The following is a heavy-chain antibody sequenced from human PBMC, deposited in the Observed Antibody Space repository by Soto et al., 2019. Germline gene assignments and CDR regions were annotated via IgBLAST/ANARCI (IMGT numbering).Heavy chain of an antibody. V-gene: IGHV3-74*01. D-gene: IGHD3-9*01. Sequence: PGGSLRLSCAASGFTFSSYWMHWVRQAPGKGLVWVSRINSDGSSTSYADSVKGRFTISRDNAKNTLYLQMNGLRAEDTAVYYCAREEEYYDILTGFLPDYYYGMDVWGQGTTVTVSS. CDR3: AREEEYYDILTGFLPDYYYGMDV. CDR2: INSDGSST. J-gene: IGHJ6*02. CDR1: GFTFSSYW.